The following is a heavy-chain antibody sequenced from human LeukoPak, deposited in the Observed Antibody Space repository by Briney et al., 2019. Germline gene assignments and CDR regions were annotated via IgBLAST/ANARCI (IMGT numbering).Heavy chain of an antibody. D-gene: IGHD2-8*01. CDR1: GYDFSGYW. CDR3: GRHNAPTLHLNWFDP. CDR2: IYPGDSQT. Sequence: GESLKISCKGSGYDFSGYWVGWVRQMPGKGLEWMGIIYPGDSQTRYSPSFQGQVTMSADKSISTAYLQWSSLKASDTGIYYCGRHNAPTLHLNWFDPWGQGTLVTVSS. J-gene: IGHJ5*02. V-gene: IGHV5-51*01.